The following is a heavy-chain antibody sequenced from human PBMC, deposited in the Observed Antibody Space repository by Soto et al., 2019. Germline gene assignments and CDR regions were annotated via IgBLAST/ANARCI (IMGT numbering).Heavy chain of an antibody. V-gene: IGHV1-69*01. CDR2: IIPIFGTA. CDR1: GGTFSSYA. D-gene: IGHD2-21*02. CDR3: ARDSCGGDCYPYWYFDL. J-gene: IGHJ2*01. Sequence: QVQLVQSGAEVKKPGSSVKVSCKASGGTFSSYAISWVRQAPGQGLEWMGGIIPIFGTANYAQKFQGRVTITADESTSTAYIELSSLRSEDTAVYYCARDSCGGDCYPYWYFDLWGRGTLVTVSS.